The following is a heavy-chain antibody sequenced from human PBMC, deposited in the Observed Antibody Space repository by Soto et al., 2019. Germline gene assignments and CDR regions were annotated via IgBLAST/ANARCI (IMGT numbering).Heavy chain of an antibody. V-gene: IGHV1-8*01. Sequence: ASVKVSCKASGYTFTSYDINWVRQATGQGLEWMGWMNPNSGNTGYAQKFQGRVTMTRKTSISTAYMELSSLRSEDTAVYYCARVGAAGYCSSYGCYYYMDVWGKGTTVTVSS. CDR1: GYTFTSYD. CDR3: ARVGAAGYCSSYGCYYYMDV. CDR2: MNPNSGNT. J-gene: IGHJ6*03. D-gene: IGHD2-2*01.